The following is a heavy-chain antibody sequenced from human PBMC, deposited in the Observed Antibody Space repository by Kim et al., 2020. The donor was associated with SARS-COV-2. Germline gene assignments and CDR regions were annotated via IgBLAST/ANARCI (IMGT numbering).Heavy chain of an antibody. J-gene: IGHJ4*02. CDR3: ASLGGGDYDY. Sequence: GGSLRLSCAASGFTFSSYSMNWVRQAPGKGLECVSYISSSSSTIYYPDSVKGLFTISRDNAKNSLYLQMDSLRAEDTAVYYCASLGGGDYDYWGQGTLVTVSS. CDR2: ISSSSSTI. CDR1: GFTFSSYS. D-gene: IGHD4-17*01. V-gene: IGHV3-48*01.